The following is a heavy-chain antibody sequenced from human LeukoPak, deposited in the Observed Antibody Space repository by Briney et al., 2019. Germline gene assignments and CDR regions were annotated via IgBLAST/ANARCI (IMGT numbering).Heavy chain of an antibody. Sequence: ASVKVSCKTSGYTFTNYGVSWVRQAPGQGLEWMGWISPYNDNRNYAEKFQGRVTLTTDRSTNTVYMGLGNLRSDDTAVYYCARDLTPNAVDGELFDYWGQGTLVTVSS. CDR1: GYTFTNYG. J-gene: IGHJ4*02. D-gene: IGHD1-7*01. CDR2: ISPYNDNR. CDR3: ARDLTPNAVDGELFDY. V-gene: IGHV1-18*04.